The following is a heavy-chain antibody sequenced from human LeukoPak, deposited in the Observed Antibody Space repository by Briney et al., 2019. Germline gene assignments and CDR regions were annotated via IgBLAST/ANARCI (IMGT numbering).Heavy chain of an antibody. Sequence: GGSLRLSCAASGFTFSSYSMNWVRQAPGKGLEWVSAISGSGGSTYYADSVKGRFTISRDNSKNTLYLQMNSLRAEDTAVYYCAKAVDTAIFGSSREDYWGQGTLVTVSS. CDR1: GFTFSSYS. V-gene: IGHV3-23*01. D-gene: IGHD5-18*01. J-gene: IGHJ4*02. CDR3: AKAVDTAIFGSSREDY. CDR2: ISGSGGST.